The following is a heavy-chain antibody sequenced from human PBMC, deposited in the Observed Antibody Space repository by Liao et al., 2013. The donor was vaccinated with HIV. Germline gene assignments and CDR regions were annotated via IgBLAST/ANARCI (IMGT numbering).Heavy chain of an antibody. V-gene: IGHV4-34*01. CDR3: AGNSDQGAVGGH. CDR1: GDFRRYW. D-gene: IGHD4-23*01. J-gene: IGHJ4*02. Sequence: QVQLQQWGAGLLKPSETLSLTCAVYGDFRRYWWSWIRQSPGQGLQWIAEINYHGTSNYNPSLMSRVSVSVDMPKKQVSLKMTFVTAADTGVYYCAGNSDQGAVGGHWAQGTPVIVSS. CDR2: INYHGTS.